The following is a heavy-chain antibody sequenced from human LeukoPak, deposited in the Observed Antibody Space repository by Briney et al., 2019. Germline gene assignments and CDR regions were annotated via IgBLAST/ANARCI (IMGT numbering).Heavy chain of an antibody. V-gene: IGHV3-20*04. CDR1: GFTFDDYG. Sequence: PGGSLRLSCAASGFTFDDYGMSCVRQAPGKRLEWVSGINWNGGSTGYADSVKGRFTISRDNAKNSLYLQMNSLRAEDTALYYCARDYCSSTSFGCYYGMDVWGQGTTVTVSS. D-gene: IGHD2-2*01. CDR3: ARDYCSSTSFGCYYGMDV. J-gene: IGHJ6*02. CDR2: INWNGGST.